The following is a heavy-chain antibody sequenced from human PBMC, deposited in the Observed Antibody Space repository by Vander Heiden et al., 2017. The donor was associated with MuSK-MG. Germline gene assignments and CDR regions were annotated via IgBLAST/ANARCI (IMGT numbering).Heavy chain of an antibody. J-gene: IGHJ4*02. CDR3: ARDAGGWGDY. CDR2: ISSSSSTI. D-gene: IGHD7-27*01. CDR1: GFTFSSYS. Sequence: EVQLVESGGGLVQPGGSLRLSCAASGFTFSSYSMNWVRQAPGKGLEWVSYISSSSSTIYYADSVKGRFTISRDNAKNSLYLQMKSLRAEDTAVYYCARDAGGWGDYWVQGTLVTVSS. V-gene: IGHV3-48*04.